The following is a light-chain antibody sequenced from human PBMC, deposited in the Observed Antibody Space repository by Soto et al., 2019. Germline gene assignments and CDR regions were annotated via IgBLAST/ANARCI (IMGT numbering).Light chain of an antibody. V-gene: IGKV3-11*01. J-gene: IGKJ1*01. CDR3: QQRSYWLWT. Sequence: EIVLTQSPATLSLSPGERATLSCRASQSVSSYLAWYQQKPGQAPRLLIYDASKRDTGIPARFSGSGSGTDFTLTISSLEPEDFAIYYCQQRSYWLWTFGQGTKVDIK. CDR1: QSVSSY. CDR2: DAS.